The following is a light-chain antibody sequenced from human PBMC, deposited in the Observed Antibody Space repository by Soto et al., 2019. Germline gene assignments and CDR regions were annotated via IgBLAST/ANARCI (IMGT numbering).Light chain of an antibody. CDR2: QAS. Sequence: DIKMTQSPSTLSASPGDRVIITCRASQSINKWLAWYQQRPGEAPKLLIYQASHLQSGVPSRFSGRGSETEFSLTISSLQPADLATDYCQHYSHSPWTFGQGTKMEIK. V-gene: IGKV1-5*03. J-gene: IGKJ1*01. CDR1: QSINKW. CDR3: QHYSHSPWT.